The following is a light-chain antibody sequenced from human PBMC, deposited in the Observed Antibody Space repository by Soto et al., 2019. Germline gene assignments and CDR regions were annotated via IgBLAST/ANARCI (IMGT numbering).Light chain of an antibody. J-gene: IGLJ1*01. V-gene: IGLV2-23*01. CDR2: EGS. CDR1: SSDVGSYNL. Sequence: QSVLNQRASVSGSPGQSITISCTGTSSDVGSYNLVSWYQQHPGKAPKLMIYEGSKRPSGVSNRFSGSKSGNTASLTISALQAEDEADYYCCSYAGSSSYVFGTGTKVTVL. CDR3: CSYAGSSSYV.